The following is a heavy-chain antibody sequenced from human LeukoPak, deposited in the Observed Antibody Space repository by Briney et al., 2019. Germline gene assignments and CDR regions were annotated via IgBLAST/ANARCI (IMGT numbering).Heavy chain of an antibody. V-gene: IGHV1-2*02. J-gene: IGHJ4*02. CDR1: GYTFTGHY. Sequence: ASVKVSCKASGYTFTGHYIHWLRQAPGQGLELMGWINPNSGGTDYAQKSQGRVTITRAASNSIVYMEVSSLSSDDTAVYYCARDSSAALECWGQGTPVTVSP. CDR3: ARDSSAALEC. D-gene: IGHD2-2*01. CDR2: INPNSGGT.